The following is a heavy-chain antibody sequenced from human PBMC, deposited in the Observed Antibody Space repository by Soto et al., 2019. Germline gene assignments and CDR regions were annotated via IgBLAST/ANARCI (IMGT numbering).Heavy chain of an antibody. J-gene: IGHJ4*02. V-gene: IGHV4-34*01. Sequence: QVQLQQWGAGLLKPSETLSLNCAVTGGSLSGYYWSWIRQPPGKGLEWIGEVKDGGHTNYSPSLRGRVPLSSDTSNTQCSLRLNSVTAADTGVYYCARGQEGVVATHWDQGSLVTVSS. CDR3: ARGQEGVVATH. CDR1: GGSLSGYY. D-gene: IGHD5-12*01. CDR2: VKDGGHT.